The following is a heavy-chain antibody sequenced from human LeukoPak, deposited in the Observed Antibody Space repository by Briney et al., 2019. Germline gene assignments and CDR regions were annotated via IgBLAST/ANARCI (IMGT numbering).Heavy chain of an antibody. V-gene: IGHV3-21*01. CDR1: GFTFSTFS. CDR3: ARVRSSGWYPPGYFDY. D-gene: IGHD6-19*01. CDR2: ISSSSSYI. J-gene: IGHJ4*02. Sequence: GGSLRLSCAASGFTFSTFSMNWVRQAPGQGLEWVLSISSSSSYIYYADSVKGRFTISRDNAKNSLYLQMNSLRAEDTAVYYCARVRSSGWYPPGYFDYWGQGTLVTVSS.